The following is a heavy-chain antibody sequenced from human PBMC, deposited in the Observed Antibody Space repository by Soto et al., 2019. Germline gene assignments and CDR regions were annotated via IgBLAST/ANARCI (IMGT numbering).Heavy chain of an antibody. D-gene: IGHD2-2*02. CDR2: ISSRSNI. CDR1: GFTFSTYS. J-gene: IGHJ6*02. CDR3: AREYTAWPLAYGLDV. Sequence: GSLRLSCVGSGFTFSTYSINWVRQAPGKGLEWVSSISSRSNIYYADSVKGRFPIPRANAQNSVSLQMNSLRAEDTTVYYCAREYTAWPLAYGLDVWGQGTTVTVSS. V-gene: IGHV3-21*01.